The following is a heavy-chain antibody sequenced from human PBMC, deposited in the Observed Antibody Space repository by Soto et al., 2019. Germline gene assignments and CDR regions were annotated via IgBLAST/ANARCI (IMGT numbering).Heavy chain of an antibody. J-gene: IGHJ3*02. D-gene: IGHD2-15*01. CDR2: IYWDDDK. Sequence: QITLKQSGPTLVKPTQPLTLTCTFSGFSLSTSGVGVGWICQPPGKALEWLALIYWDDDKRYSPSLKSSLTITKDTSKNQVVLTMTNMHPVDTASYYCAHSAPVVVGANSFVPKALDIWGQGTMVTVSS. CDR1: GFSLSTSGVG. CDR3: AHSAPVVVGANSFVPKALDI. V-gene: IGHV2-5*02.